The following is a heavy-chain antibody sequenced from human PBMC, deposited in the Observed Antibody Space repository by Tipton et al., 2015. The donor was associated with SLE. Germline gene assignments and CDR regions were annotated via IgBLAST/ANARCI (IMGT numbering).Heavy chain of an antibody. CDR2: INYNGNT. CDR1: GGSISSYY. V-gene: IGHV4-59*08. J-gene: IGHJ1*01. CDR3: TKHFTGSSSFAEHFQQ. D-gene: IGHD1-26*01. Sequence: TLSLTCTVSGGSISSYYWSWIRQPPGKGLEWIGYINYNGNTNYNPSLKSRVTISLDTSKNQISLKLSSVTTVDTAVYYCTKHFTGSSSFAEHFQQWGQGSLVTVSS.